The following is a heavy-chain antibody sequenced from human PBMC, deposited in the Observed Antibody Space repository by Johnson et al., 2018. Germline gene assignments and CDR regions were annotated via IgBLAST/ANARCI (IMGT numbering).Heavy chain of an antibody. CDR2: ISGSGGST. V-gene: IGHV3-23*04. CDR3: AKDFYPILTGYSPAEYFQH. D-gene: IGHD3-9*01. Sequence: VQLVESGGGVVQPGRSLRLSCAASGFTFSSYAMSWVRQAPGKGLEWVSAISGSGGSTYYADSVKGRFTISRDNAKNPQDLQMNSLRAEEEAVYYCAKDFYPILTGYSPAEYFQHWGQGTLVTVSA. CDR1: GFTFSSYA. J-gene: IGHJ1*01.